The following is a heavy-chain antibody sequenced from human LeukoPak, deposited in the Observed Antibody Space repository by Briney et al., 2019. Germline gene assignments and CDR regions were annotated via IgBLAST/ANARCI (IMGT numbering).Heavy chain of an antibody. CDR1: GGSISCSSYY. CDR3: ARRYSSGWNYYMDV. CDR2: IYYSGST. V-gene: IGHV4-39*01. D-gene: IGHD3-22*01. J-gene: IGHJ6*03. Sequence: SETLSLTCTVSGGSISCSSYYWGWIRQPPGNGLEWIGSIYYSGSTYYNPSLKSRVTISVDTSKNQFSLKLSSVTAADTAVYYCARRYSSGWNYYMDVWGKGTTVTISS.